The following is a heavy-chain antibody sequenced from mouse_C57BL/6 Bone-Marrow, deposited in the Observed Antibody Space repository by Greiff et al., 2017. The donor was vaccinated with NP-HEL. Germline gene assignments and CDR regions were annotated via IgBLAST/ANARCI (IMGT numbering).Heavy chain of an antibody. V-gene: IGHV2-5*01. D-gene: IGHD1-1*01. Sequence: VNLVESGPGLVQPSQSLSITCTVSGFSLTSYGVHWVRQSPGKGLEWLGVIWSGGSTDYNEAFMSRLSITKDNSKSQIFYKLNSLQADDTAIYYCAKRTRYYGSSYVYAMDYWGQGTSVTVSS. CDR3: AKRTRYYGSSYVYAMDY. CDR1: GFSLTSYG. J-gene: IGHJ4*01. CDR2: IWSGGST.